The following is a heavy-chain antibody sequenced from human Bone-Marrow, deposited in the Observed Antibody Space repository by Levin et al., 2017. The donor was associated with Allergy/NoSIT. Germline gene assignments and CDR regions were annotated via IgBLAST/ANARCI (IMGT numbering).Heavy chain of an antibody. Sequence: GGSLRLSCVASGFTFSESAMHWVRQASGKGLEWVGRIRSKANSYATEHAASVNGRFTISRDDSKNTAYLQMNSLRIEDTAVYYCTRVDVMRDWYFDLWGRGTLVTVSS. V-gene: IGHV3-73*01. D-gene: IGHD5-12*01. CDR2: IRSKANSYAT. CDR3: TRVDVMRDWYFDL. CDR1: GFTFSESA. J-gene: IGHJ2*01.